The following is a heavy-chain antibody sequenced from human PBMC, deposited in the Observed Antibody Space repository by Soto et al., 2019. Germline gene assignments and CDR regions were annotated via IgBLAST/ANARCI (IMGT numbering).Heavy chain of an antibody. V-gene: IGHV5-10-1*01. CDR2: IDPSDSYT. CDR3: ARPGYSSSIRSGMDV. J-gene: IGHJ6*02. Sequence: GESLKICCKGSGYSFTSYWISWVRQMPGKGLEWMGRIDPSDSYTNYSPSFQGHVTISADKSISTAYLQWSSLKASDTAMYYCARPGYSSSIRSGMDVWGQGTTVTVSS. CDR1: GYSFTSYW. D-gene: IGHD6-13*01.